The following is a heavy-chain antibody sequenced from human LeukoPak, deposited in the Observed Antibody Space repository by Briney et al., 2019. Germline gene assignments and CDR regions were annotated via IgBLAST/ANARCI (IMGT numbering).Heavy chain of an antibody. Sequence: SETLSLTCTVSGGSISSYYWSWIRQPAGKGLEWIGRIYTSGSTNYNPSHKSRVTMSVDTSKNQFSLKLSSVTAADTAVYYCARLGRNSSGYLARPCYFDYWGQGTLVTVSS. CDR1: GGSISSYY. CDR3: ARLGRNSSGYLARPCYFDY. D-gene: IGHD3-22*01. J-gene: IGHJ4*02. CDR2: IYTSGST. V-gene: IGHV4-4*07.